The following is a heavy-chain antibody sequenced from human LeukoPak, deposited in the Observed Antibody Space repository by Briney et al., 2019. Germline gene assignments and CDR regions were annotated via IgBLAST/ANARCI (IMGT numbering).Heavy chain of an antibody. J-gene: IGHJ6*02. Sequence: SDTLSLTCAVSGYSISSNNWWGWIRQPPGKGPEWIGYIYYSGYTYYNPSLKSRVTMSVDTSKNQFSLKLSSVTAVDTAVYYCARTYSGYDSYYYYGMDVWGQGTTVTVSS. V-gene: IGHV4-28*01. CDR3: ARTYSGYDSYYYYGMDV. CDR2: IYYSGYT. CDR1: GYSISSNNW. D-gene: IGHD5-12*01.